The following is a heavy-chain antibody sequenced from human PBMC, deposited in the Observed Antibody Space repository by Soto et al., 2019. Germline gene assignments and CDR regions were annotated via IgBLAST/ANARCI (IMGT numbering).Heavy chain of an antibody. D-gene: IGHD2-2*01. Sequence: ASVKVSCKASGYTFTGYYMHWVRQAPGQGLEWMALINPTSGGTNYAQKFQGRVTMTWDTSISTAYMELSRLTSDDTAIYCCARGYCSSIGCSHYFHYWGQGTLVTVSS. CDR2: INPTSGGT. J-gene: IGHJ4*02. CDR3: ARGYCSSIGCSHYFHY. CDR1: GYTFTGYY. V-gene: IGHV1-2*02.